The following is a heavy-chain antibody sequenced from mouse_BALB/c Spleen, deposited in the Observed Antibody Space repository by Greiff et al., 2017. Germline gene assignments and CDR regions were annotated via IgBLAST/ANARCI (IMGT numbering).Heavy chain of an antibody. CDR3: APYGNYFAY. CDR1: GYTFTSYW. Sequence: QVQLKESGAELARPGASVKLSCKASGYTFTSYWMQWVKQRPGQGLEWIGAIYPGDGDTRYTQKFKGKATLTADKSSSTAYMQLSSLASEDSAVYYCAPYGNYFAYWGQGTLVTVSA. D-gene: IGHD2-1*01. CDR2: IYPGDGDT. V-gene: IGHV1-87*01. J-gene: IGHJ3*01.